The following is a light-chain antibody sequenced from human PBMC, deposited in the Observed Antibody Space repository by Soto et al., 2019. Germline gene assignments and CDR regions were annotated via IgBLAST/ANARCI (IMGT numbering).Light chain of an antibody. Sequence: IQLTQSPSSLSASVGDRVTITCRASQGINSFLAWYQQKPGKAPKLLIYAASTLQSGVPSRFSGSGSGTDFTLTISCLQSEDFATYYCQQYYSYPLTFGQGTKVDI. CDR2: AAS. CDR1: QGINSF. J-gene: IGKJ1*01. CDR3: QQYYSYPLT. V-gene: IGKV1-9*01.